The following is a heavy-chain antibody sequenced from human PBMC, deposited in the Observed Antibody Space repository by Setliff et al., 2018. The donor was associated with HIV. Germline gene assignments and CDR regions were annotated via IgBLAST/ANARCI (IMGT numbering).Heavy chain of an antibody. V-gene: IGHV5-51*01. CDR1: GYSFTTHW. CDR2: IYPSDSDT. Sequence: GESLKISCKGSGYSFTTHWIGWVRQMPGKGLEWMGIIYPSDSDTRYSPSFQGQVTISVDKSISTAYLQWSSLKASDTAMYYCARRLGNNQNFDYWGQGTLVTVSS. J-gene: IGHJ4*02. CDR3: ARRLGNNQNFDY. D-gene: IGHD4-4*01.